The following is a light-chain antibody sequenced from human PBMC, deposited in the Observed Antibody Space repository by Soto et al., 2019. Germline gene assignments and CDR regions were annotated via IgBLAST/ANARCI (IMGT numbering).Light chain of an antibody. CDR2: DVN. Sequence: QPALTQPRSVSGSPGQSVTISCTGTSSDVGGYNYVSWYQQHPGKAPKLMIYDVNKRPSGVPDRFSGSKSGNTASLTISGLQAEDEAGYYCSSYAGSYTLVFGGGTKLTVL. J-gene: IGLJ2*01. V-gene: IGLV2-11*01. CDR1: SSDVGGYNY. CDR3: SSYAGSYTLV.